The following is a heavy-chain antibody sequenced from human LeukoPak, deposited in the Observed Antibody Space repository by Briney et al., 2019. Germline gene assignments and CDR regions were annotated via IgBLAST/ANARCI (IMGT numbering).Heavy chain of an antibody. CDR2: IRGDSSQI. V-gene: IGHV3-21*01. CDR1: GFTFSSYS. D-gene: IGHD5-24*01. Sequence: GGSLRLSCAASGFTFSSYSLNWVRQAPGKGLEWVSSIRGDSSQIYYADSVKGRFTISRDNAKKSLYLQMNSLRAEDTAVYYCARDGEMATPDAFDIWGQGTMVTVSS. CDR3: ARDGEMATPDAFDI. J-gene: IGHJ3*02.